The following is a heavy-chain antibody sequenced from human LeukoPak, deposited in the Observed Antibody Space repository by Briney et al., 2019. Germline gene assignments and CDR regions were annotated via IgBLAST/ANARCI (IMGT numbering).Heavy chain of an antibody. V-gene: IGHV3-30*18. CDR3: AKAPLTAAKSPLYYYYGMDV. CDR1: GFTFSSYG. Sequence: GRSLRLSCAASGFTFSSYGMHWVHQAPGKGLEWVAVISYDGSNKYYADSVKGRFTISRDNSKNTLYLQMNSLRAEDTAVYYCAKAPLTAAKSPLYYYYGMDVWGRGTTVTVSS. CDR2: ISYDGSNK. J-gene: IGHJ6*04. D-gene: IGHD2-2*01.